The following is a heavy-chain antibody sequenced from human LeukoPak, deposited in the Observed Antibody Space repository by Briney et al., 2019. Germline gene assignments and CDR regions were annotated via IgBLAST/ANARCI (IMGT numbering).Heavy chain of an antibody. V-gene: IGHV3-23*01. Sequence: GGSLRLSCAASGFTFRSYAMSWVRQAPGKGLEWVSAISGSGGATYYADSVKGRFTISRDNSMDSLYLQMNSLRAEGTAIYYCAKHVEGLRLGELSPQDYWGQGTLVTVSS. CDR2: ISGSGGAT. CDR3: AKHVEGLRLGELSPQDY. CDR1: GFTFRSYA. D-gene: IGHD3-16*02. J-gene: IGHJ4*02.